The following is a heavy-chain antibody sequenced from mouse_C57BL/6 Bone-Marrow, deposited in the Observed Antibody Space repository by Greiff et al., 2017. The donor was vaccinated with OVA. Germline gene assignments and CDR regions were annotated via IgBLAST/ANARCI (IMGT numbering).Heavy chain of an antibody. D-gene: IGHD2-9*01. J-gene: IGHJ3*01. Sequence: EVQLQQSGPELVKPGASVKMSCKASGYTFTDYNMHWVKQSHGQSLEWIGYINPNNGGTSYNQKFKGKATLTVNKSSSTAYMELRSLTSEDSAVYYCASPYYGYDEAYWGQGTLVTVSA. CDR2: INPNNGGT. CDR3: ASPYYGYDEAY. CDR1: GYTFTDYN. V-gene: IGHV1-22*01.